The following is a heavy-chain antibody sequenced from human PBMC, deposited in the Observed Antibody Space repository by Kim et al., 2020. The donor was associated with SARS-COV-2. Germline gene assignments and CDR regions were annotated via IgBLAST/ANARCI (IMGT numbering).Heavy chain of an antibody. Sequence: SETLSLTCTVSGGSISSGSYYWSWIRQPAGKGLEWIGRIYTSGSTNYNPSLKSRVTISVDTSKNQFSLKLSSVTAADTAVYYCASRPDERAGYYYGMDVWGQGTTVTVSS. CDR2: IYTSGST. J-gene: IGHJ6*02. V-gene: IGHV4-61*02. CDR3: ASRPDERAGYYYGMDV. CDR1: GGSISSGSYY. D-gene: IGHD6-13*01.